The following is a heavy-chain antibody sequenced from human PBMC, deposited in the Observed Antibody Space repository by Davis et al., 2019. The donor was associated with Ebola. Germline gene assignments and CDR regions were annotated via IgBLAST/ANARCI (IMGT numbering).Heavy chain of an antibody. D-gene: IGHD3-9*01. J-gene: IGHJ6*02. CDR3: AGATGYYRHDMDV. Sequence: PGGSLRLSCAASGFTFSGSAMHWVRQAPGKGLEWVSYISSSSSTTYYADSVKGRFTISRDNAKNSLYLQMNSLRDEDTAVYYCAGATGYYRHDMDVWGQGTTVTVSS. CDR1: GFTFSGSA. V-gene: IGHV3-48*02. CDR2: ISSSSSTT.